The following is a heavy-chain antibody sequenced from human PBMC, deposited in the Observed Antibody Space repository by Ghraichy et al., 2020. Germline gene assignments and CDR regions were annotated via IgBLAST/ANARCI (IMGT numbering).Heavy chain of an antibody. J-gene: IGHJ4*02. CDR1: GFTFSDYY. D-gene: IGHD3-22*01. Sequence: GGSLRLSCAASGFTFSDYYMSWIRQAPGKGLEWVSYISSSGSTIYYADSVKGRFTISRDNAKNSLYLQMNSLRAEDTAVYYCARDRHRGYYDSSGYNYWGQGTLVTVSS. CDR3: ARDRHRGYYDSSGYNY. CDR2: ISSSGSTI. V-gene: IGHV3-11*01.